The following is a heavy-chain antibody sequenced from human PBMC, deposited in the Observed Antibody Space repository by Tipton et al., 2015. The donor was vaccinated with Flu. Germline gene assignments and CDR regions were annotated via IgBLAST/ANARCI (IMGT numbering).Heavy chain of an antibody. CDR1: GDSISRGSYY. CDR3: ARRDYSNYVSEPKNWFDP. CDR2: IYTNKNT. V-gene: IGHV4-61*09. D-gene: IGHD4-11*01. J-gene: IGHJ5*02. Sequence: TLSLTCTVSGDSISRGSYYWIWIRQTAGKGLEWIGHIYTNKNTNYNPSLKSRVTISIDRSRNQYSLRLSSVTAADTAVYYCARRDYSNYVSEPKNWFDPWGQGTLVTVSS.